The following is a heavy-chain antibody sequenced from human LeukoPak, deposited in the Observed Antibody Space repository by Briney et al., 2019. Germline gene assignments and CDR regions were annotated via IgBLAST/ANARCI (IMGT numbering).Heavy chain of an antibody. D-gene: IGHD1-26*01. CDR1: GYTFTNYD. CDR3: ARVTGSIDY. CDR2: MNTNSGNT. Sequence: ASVKVSCKASGYTFTNYDINSVRQATGQGLEWMGWMNTNSGNTGYAQRFQGRVTMTRDTSISTAYMELSSLRSDDTAVYYCARVTGSIDYWGQGTLVTVSS. J-gene: IGHJ4*02. V-gene: IGHV1-8*01.